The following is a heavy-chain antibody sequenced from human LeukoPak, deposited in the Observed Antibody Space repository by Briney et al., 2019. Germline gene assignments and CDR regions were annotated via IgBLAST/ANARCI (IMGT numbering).Heavy chain of an antibody. J-gene: IGHJ6*03. CDR2: IDWTDDK. CDR3: ARIRSTTTVYYMDV. Sequence: SGPTLVNPTQTLTLTCTFSGFSLSTRGMCVTWIRQPPGKALEWLARIDWTDDKYYRTSLKTRLTIYKDTSKNQVVLTMTNMDPVDTATYYCARIRSTTTVYYMDVWGKGTTVTVSS. CDR1: GFSLSTRGMC. V-gene: IGHV2-70*11. D-gene: IGHD4-11*01.